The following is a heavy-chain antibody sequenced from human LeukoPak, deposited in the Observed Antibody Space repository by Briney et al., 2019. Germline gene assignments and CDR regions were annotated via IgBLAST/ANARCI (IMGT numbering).Heavy chain of an antibody. D-gene: IGHD6-25*01. CDR2: IQDGGRKK. CDR3: ARDSRSCRSSDCRGDAFDI. CDR1: GLPLCRQW. J-gene: IGHJ3*02. Sequence: GGSLGHFRGASGLPLCRQWMTRVRPAPGKGPEWVANIQDGGRKKYYVESVRGRFTTSRDKVEISLYLQMNSLRAEDTAVYYCARDSRSCRSSDCRGDAFDIWGQGTMVTVSS. V-gene: IGHV3-7*01.